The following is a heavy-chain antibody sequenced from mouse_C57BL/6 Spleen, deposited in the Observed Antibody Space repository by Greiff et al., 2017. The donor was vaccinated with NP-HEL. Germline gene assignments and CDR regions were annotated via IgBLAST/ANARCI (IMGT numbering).Heavy chain of an antibody. V-gene: IGHV1-64*01. CDR2: IHPNSCST. J-gene: IGHJ4*01. Sequence: VQLQQPGAELVKPGASVKLSCKASGYTFTSYWMHWVKQRPGQGLEWIGMIHPNSCSTNYNEKFKRQATLTVDKSSSTAYMQLSSLTSEDSAVYYCARPYYGNYGAMDYWGQGTSVTVSS. CDR1: GYTFTSYW. CDR3: ARPYYGNYGAMDY. D-gene: IGHD2-10*01.